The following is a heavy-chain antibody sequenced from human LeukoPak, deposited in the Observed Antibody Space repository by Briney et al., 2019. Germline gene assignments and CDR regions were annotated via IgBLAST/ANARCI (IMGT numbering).Heavy chain of an antibody. Sequence: PGGSLRLSCAASGFTFSSYYMNWVRQAPGKGLEWVSSISSSSSNIYYADSVKGRFTISRDNAKNSLYLQMNSLRAEDTAVYYCAREGAAAGSGYYFDYWGQGTLVAVSS. CDR3: AREGAAAGSGYYFDY. J-gene: IGHJ4*02. CDR1: GFTFSSYY. D-gene: IGHD6-13*01. CDR2: ISSSSSNI. V-gene: IGHV3-21*01.